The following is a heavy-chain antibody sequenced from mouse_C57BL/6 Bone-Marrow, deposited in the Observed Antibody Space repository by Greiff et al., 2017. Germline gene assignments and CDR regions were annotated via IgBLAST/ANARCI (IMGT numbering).Heavy chain of an antibody. CDR2: IDPSDSYT. J-gene: IGHJ4*01. Sequence: VQLQQPGAELVMPGASVKLSCKASGYTFTSSWMHWVKQRPGQGLEWIGEIDPSDSYTNYNQKFKGKSTLTVDKSSSTAYMQLSSLTSEDSAVYYCAREGVVALYAMDYWGQGTSVTVSS. D-gene: IGHD1-1*01. CDR1: GYTFTSSW. CDR3: AREGVVALYAMDY. V-gene: IGHV1-69*01.